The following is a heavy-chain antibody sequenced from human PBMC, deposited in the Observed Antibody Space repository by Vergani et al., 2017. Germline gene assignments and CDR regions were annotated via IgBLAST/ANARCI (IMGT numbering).Heavy chain of an antibody. D-gene: IGHD2-15*01. CDR3: TRSECSGTTCYGHYFDL. CDR2: IKSDGRT. V-gene: IGHV3-66*02. CDR1: GFTLSRYW. Sequence: EVQMVESGGHLVQPGGSLRLSCAASGFTLSRYWLSWVRQAPGKGLEWVSVIKSDGRTSYAESVRGRFTISRDTSRNAVYLQMNILRVEDTGVYYCTRSECSGTTCYGHYFDLWGHGILVTVSS. J-gene: IGHJ4*01.